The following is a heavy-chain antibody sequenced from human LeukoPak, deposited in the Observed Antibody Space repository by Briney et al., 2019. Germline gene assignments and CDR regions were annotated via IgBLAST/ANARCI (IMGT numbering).Heavy chain of an antibody. CDR1: GGSISSGGYY. D-gene: IGHD3-10*01. V-gene: IGHV4-30-2*01. CDR2: IYHSGST. Sequence: PSETLSLTCTVSGGSISSGGYYWSWIRQPPGKGLEWIGYIYHSGSTYYNPSLKSRVTISVDRSKNQFSLKLSSVTAADTAVYYCARLSQGPYRSGSYHRWGQGTLVTVSS. J-gene: IGHJ5*02. CDR3: ARLSQGPYRSGSYHR.